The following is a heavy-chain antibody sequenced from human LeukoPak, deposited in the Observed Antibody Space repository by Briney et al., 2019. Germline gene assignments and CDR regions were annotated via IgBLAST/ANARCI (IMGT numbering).Heavy chain of an antibody. J-gene: IGHJ6*03. D-gene: IGHD3-16*02. Sequence: PSETLSLTCTVSGYSISSGYYWGWIRQPPGKGLEWIGSIYHSGSTYYNPSLQSRVTISVDTSKNQFSLKLSSVTAADTAVYYCATYSRLGELSFPQHYYYYYMDVWGKGTTVTISS. CDR1: GYSISSGYY. V-gene: IGHV4-38-2*02. CDR2: IYHSGST. CDR3: ATYSRLGELSFPQHYYYYYMDV.